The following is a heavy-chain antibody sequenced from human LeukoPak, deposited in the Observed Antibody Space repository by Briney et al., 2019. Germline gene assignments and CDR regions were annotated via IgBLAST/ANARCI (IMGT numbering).Heavy chain of an antibody. D-gene: IGHD1-1*01. J-gene: IGHJ5*02. Sequence: SETLSLTCSVYGGSFSGYYWSWIRQPPVKGLEWIGEINHSGSTNYNPSLKSRVTISVDTSKNQFSLKLSSVTAADTAVYYCARGRPRNCWFDPWGQGTLVTVSS. CDR1: GGSFSGYY. CDR3: ARGRPRNCWFDP. V-gene: IGHV4-34*01. CDR2: INHSGST.